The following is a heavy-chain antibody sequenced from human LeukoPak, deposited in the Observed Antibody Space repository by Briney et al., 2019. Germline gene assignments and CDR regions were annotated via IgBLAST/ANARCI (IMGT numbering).Heavy chain of an antibody. D-gene: IGHD1-1*01. CDR2: ISGSSSNI. J-gene: IGHJ4*02. Sequence: PGGSLRLSCTASGFILSSYGMNWVRQAPGKGLEWVSYISGSSSNIFYADSVKGRFTISRDNAKDSLFLQMNSLRAEDTALYYCARDAVMGTTPFYFDYWGQGALVTVSS. V-gene: IGHV3-48*01. CDR3: ARDAVMGTTPFYFDY. CDR1: GFILSSYG.